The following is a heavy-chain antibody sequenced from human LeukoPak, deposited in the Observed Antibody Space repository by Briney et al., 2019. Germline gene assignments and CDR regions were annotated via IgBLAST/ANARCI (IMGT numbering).Heavy chain of an antibody. CDR1: GGPISSGSYY. V-gene: IGHV4-61*02. CDR2: IYTSGRT. J-gene: IGHJ5*02. Sequence: PSETLSLTCTVSGGPISSGSYYWSWIRQPAGKGLEWMGRIYTSGRTNYNPSLKSRVTISVDTSKNQFSLNMSSVPAAHTPVYYRARAPANQLLFSWFDPWGKGTLVTVSS. D-gene: IGHD2-2*01. CDR3: ARAPANQLLFSWFDP.